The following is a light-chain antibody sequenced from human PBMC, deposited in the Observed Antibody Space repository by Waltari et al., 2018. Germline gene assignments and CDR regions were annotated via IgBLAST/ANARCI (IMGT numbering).Light chain of an antibody. J-gene: IGKJ1*01. Sequence: RATRAGRASQSVSRALAWYQQNPGQAPRLLIYGASNRATGIPDRFSGSGSGTDFSLIISRLEPEDFAVYYCQHYVSLPVTFGQGTKVEIK. V-gene: IGKV3-20*01. CDR3: QHYVSLPVT. CDR2: GAS. CDR1: QSVSRA.